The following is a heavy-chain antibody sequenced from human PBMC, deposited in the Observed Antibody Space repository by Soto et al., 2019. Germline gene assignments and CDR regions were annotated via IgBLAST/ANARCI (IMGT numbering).Heavy chain of an antibody. J-gene: IGHJ4*02. Sequence: PSETLSLTCAVYGGSFSGYYWTWIRQPTGTGLEWIGEINHSGSTNYNPSLKSRVTISVDTSKNQFSLKLTSVTAADTAVYYCAREPLTWGQGTLVTVSS. CDR1: GGSFSGYY. CDR2: INHSGST. V-gene: IGHV4-34*01. CDR3: AREPLT.